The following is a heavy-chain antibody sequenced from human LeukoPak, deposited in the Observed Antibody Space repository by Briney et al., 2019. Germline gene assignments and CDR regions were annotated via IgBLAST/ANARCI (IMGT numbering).Heavy chain of an antibody. CDR2: IHHSGST. V-gene: IGHV4-34*01. Sequence: PSETLSLTCAVYGGSFSGYYWSWIRQPPGKGLEWIGEIHHSGSTNYNPSLKSRVTISVDTSKNQFSLKLSSVTAADTAVYYCACCRGADLYYYYYMDVWGKGTTVTVSS. J-gene: IGHJ6*03. CDR3: ACCRGADLYYYYYMDV. CDR1: GGSFSGYY.